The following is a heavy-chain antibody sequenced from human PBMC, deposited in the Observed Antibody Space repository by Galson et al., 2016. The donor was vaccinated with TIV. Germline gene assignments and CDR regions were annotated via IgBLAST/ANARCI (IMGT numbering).Heavy chain of an antibody. J-gene: IGHJ4*02. CDR1: GGSFSGYY. D-gene: IGHD3-16*02. Sequence: ESLSLTCAVYGGSFSGYYWSWIRQPPEKGLEWIGEINHSGSSNYNPSLKSRVTISVDTSKNQFSLKLTSVTAADTAVYYCARGRGLSLWGQGTLVTVSA. CDR2: INHSGSS. V-gene: IGHV4-34*01. CDR3: ARGRGLSL.